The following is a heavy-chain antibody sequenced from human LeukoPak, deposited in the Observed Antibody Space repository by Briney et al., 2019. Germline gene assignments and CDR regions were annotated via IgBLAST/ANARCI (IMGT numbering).Heavy chain of an antibody. D-gene: IGHD2-2*01. CDR3: AKSARPVVPAAKYYFDY. V-gene: IGHV3-30*18. J-gene: IGHJ4*02. Sequence: GRSLRLSCAASGFTLSSYGMHWVRQAPGKGLEWVAVISYDGSNKYYADSVKGRFTISRDNSKNTLYLQMNSLRAEDTAVYYCAKSARPVVPAAKYYFDYWGQGTLVTVSS. CDR2: ISYDGSNK. CDR1: GFTLSSYG.